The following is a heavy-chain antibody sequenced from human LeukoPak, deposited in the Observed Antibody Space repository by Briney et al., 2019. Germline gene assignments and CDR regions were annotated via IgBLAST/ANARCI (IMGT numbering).Heavy chain of an antibody. CDR1: GFTFSTYS. Sequence: GGSLRLSCAASGFTFSTYSMSWVRQAPGKGLEWVSYISSSSSTIYYADSVKGRFTISRDNAKNSLYLQMNSLRAEDTAVYYCARGSTYYDSSGQVPFDYWGQGTLVTVSS. CDR3: ARGSTYYDSSGQVPFDY. D-gene: IGHD3-22*01. CDR2: ISSSSSTI. J-gene: IGHJ4*02. V-gene: IGHV3-48*01.